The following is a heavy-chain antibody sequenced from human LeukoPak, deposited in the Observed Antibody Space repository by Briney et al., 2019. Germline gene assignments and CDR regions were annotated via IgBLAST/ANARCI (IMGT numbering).Heavy chain of an antibody. CDR2: INHSGST. J-gene: IGHJ4*02. CDR3: AGHPYSSGSLDY. D-gene: IGHD6-19*01. Sequence: PSETLSLTCAVYGGSFSGYYWSWIRQPPGKGLEWIGEINHSGSTNYNPSLKSRVTISVDTSKNQFSLKLSSVTAADTAVYYCAGHPYSSGSLDYWGQGTLVTVSS. V-gene: IGHV4-34*01. CDR1: GGSFSGYY.